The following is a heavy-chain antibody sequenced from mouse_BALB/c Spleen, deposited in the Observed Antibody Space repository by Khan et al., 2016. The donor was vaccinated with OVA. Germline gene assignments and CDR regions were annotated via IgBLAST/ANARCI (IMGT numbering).Heavy chain of an antibody. D-gene: IGHD2-14*01. CDR3: ARATYRYAFAY. Sequence: EVQLQESGPSLVKPSQTLSLTCSVTGDSITSGYWCWIRKFPGNKLEYMGYILYSGSTYYNPSLKSRISITRHTSQNQYYLQLNSMTTEYTATYYCARATYRYAFAYWGQGTLVTVSA. V-gene: IGHV3-8*02. J-gene: IGHJ3*01. CDR2: ILYSGST. CDR1: GDSITSGY.